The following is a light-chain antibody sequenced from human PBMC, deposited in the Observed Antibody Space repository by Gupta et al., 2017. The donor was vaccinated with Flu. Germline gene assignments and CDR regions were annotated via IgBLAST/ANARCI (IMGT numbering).Light chain of an antibody. V-gene: IGKV1-39*01. CDR2: AAS. CDR1: QSISSY. CDR3: QQSYKT. J-gene: IGKJ1*01. Sequence: DIQMTHSPSSLSASVGDRVTITCRASQSISSYLHWYQQKPGKAPDLLIYAASSLQSGVPSRFSGSGSGTDFTLTISSLQPEDFATYYCQQSYKTFGQGTKVEIK.